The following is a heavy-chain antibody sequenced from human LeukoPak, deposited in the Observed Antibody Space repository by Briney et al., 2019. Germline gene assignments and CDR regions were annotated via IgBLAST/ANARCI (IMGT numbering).Heavy chain of an antibody. Sequence: GGSLRLSCVASGFTVSSNYMSWVRQAPGKGLEWVSAIYSGGTTYYADSVKGRFTISRDNAKNSLYLQMNSLRAEDTAVYYCARETSGAWDYWGQGTLVTVSS. CDR2: IYSGGTT. V-gene: IGHV3-53*01. J-gene: IGHJ4*02. CDR3: ARETSGAWDY. CDR1: GFTVSSNY. D-gene: IGHD1-26*01.